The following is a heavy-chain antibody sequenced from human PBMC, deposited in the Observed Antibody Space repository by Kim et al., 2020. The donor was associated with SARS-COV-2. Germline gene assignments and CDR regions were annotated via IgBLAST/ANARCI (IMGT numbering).Heavy chain of an antibody. CDR3: ARDLDIVVVPAANLGVGAFDI. Sequence: GGSLRLSCAASGFTVSSNYMSWVRQAPGKGLEWVSVIYSGGSTYYADSVKGRFTISRDNSKNTLYLQMNSLRAEDTAVYYCARDLDIVVVPAANLGVGAFDIWGQGTMVTVSS. J-gene: IGHJ3*02. CDR1: GFTVSSNY. D-gene: IGHD2-2*01. CDR2: IYSGGST. V-gene: IGHV3-66*01.